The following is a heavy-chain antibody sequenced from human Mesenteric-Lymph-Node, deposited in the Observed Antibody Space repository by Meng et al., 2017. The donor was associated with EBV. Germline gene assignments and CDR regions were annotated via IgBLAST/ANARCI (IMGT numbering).Heavy chain of an antibody. V-gene: IGHV4-4*02. D-gene: IGHD6-19*01. Sequence: QVKQKGAGHGQVKPFGTLSLSWAVPGASVGSSNWWSWVRQHTGKGLEWIGEIYHSGSTNYNPSLKSRVTISVDKSKNQFALNLSSVTAADTAVYYCARVGQWLPIDYWGQGTLVTVSS. J-gene: IGHJ4*02. CDR1: GASVGSSNW. CDR3: ARVGQWLPIDY. CDR2: IYHSGST.